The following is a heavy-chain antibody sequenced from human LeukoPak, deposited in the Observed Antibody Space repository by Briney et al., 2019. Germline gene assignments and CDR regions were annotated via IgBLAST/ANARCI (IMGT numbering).Heavy chain of an antibody. Sequence: SETLSLTCTVSGGSISSYYWSWMRQPPGKGLEWIGYISYSGTTNYNPSLKSRLTISLDTSNNQFSLKLSSVTAADTAVYYCARDQGNEGNWFDLWGQGTLVTVSS. J-gene: IGHJ5*02. CDR2: ISYSGTT. D-gene: IGHD3-10*01. CDR1: GGSISSYY. CDR3: ARDQGNEGNWFDL. V-gene: IGHV4-59*01.